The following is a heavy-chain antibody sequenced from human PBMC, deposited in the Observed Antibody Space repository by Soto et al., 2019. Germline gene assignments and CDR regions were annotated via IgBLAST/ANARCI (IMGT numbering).Heavy chain of an antibody. Sequence: EVQLLESGGGLVQPGVSLRLSCAASGFTFSSYAMSCVRQAPGKGLEWVSAISGSGGSTYYADSVKGRFTISRDNSKNTLYLQMNILRAEDTAVYYCAKEECHSPYCYFHYWGQGTLVTVSS. V-gene: IGHV3-23*01. CDR1: GFTFSSYA. J-gene: IGHJ4*02. D-gene: IGHD3-3*01. CDR3: AKEECHSPYCYFHY. CDR2: ISGSGGST.